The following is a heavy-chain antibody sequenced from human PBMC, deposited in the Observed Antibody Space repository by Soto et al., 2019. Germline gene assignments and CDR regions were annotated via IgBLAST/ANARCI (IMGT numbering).Heavy chain of an antibody. J-gene: IGHJ6*02. CDR2: MYNSGST. CDR1: GGSISSYY. Sequence: SETLSLTCTVSGGSISSYYLSWIRQPPGKGLEWIGYMYNSGSTVYNPSLKSRVTISVDTSKNQFSLKLNSVTAADTAVYYCARDLWGYCGTDCYPLDVWGQGTTVTVSS. D-gene: IGHD2-21*02. V-gene: IGHV4-59*01. CDR3: ARDLWGYCGTDCYPLDV.